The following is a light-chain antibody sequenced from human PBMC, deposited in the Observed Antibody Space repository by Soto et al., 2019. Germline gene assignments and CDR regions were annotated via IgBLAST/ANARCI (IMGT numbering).Light chain of an antibody. CDR2: EVS. CDR3: SSYTRSSTSYV. CDR1: SSDVGGYNY. J-gene: IGLJ1*01. V-gene: IGLV2-14*01. Sequence: QSVLAQPASVSGSPGQSITISCTGTSSDVGGYNYVSWYQQHPGKAPTLMIYEVSSRPSRVSNRFSGSKSGNTASLTSSGLQAEDEADYYCSSYTRSSTSYVFGTGTKVTVL.